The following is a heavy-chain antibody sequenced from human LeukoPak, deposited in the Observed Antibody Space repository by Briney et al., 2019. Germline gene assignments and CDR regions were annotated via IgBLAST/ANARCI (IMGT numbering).Heavy chain of an antibody. D-gene: IGHD1-26*01. CDR2: ISGSGGST. CDR3: ASSHSGAYYDY. J-gene: IGHJ4*02. V-gene: IGHV3-23*01. CDR1: GFTFSSYA. Sequence: GGSLRLSCAASGFTFSSYAMSWVRQAPGKGLEWVSAISGSGGSTYYADSVKGRFTISRDNSKNTQFLQMNSLRAEDTAVYHCASSHSGAYYDYWGQGTLVTVSS.